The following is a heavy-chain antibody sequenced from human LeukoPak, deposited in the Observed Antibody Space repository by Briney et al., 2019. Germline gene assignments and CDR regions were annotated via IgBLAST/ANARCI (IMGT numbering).Heavy chain of an antibody. V-gene: IGHV1-69*13. Sequence: SVKVSCKASGGTFSSYAISWVRQAPGQGLEWMGGIIPIFGTANYAQKFQGRVTITADESTSTAYMELSSLRSEDTAVYYCARAPTIFGVVIHGPYFDYWGQGTLVTVSS. J-gene: IGHJ4*02. CDR1: GGTFSSYA. D-gene: IGHD3-3*01. CDR2: IIPIFGTA. CDR3: ARAPTIFGVVIHGPYFDY.